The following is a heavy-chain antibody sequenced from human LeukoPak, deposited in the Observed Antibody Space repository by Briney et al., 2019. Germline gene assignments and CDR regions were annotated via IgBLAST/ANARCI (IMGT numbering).Heavy chain of an antibody. CDR2: IYYSVST. Sequence: SETLSLTCTVSGGSISSYYWSWIRQSPGKGLEWIGYIYYSVSTNYNPSLKSRVTISVDTSKNQYSLKLSSVTAADTAVYYCASLFSGTGAFDIWGQGTMVTVSS. CDR1: GGSISSYY. CDR3: ASLFSGTGAFDI. J-gene: IGHJ3*02. V-gene: IGHV4-59*01. D-gene: IGHD3-10*01.